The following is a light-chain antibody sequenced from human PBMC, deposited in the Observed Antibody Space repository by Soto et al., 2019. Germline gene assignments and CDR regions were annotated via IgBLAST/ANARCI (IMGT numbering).Light chain of an antibody. J-gene: IGKJ1*01. Sequence: EIVLTQSPATLSSFPGDRVTLSCRASQYINTRLAWYQHRPGQSPRLLIYQTSLRAAGIPARFSASGSGTDFTLTISDVQPEDFALYYCHQRQSWPRTFGQGTKVDI. V-gene: IGKV3-11*01. CDR1: QYINTR. CDR2: QTS. CDR3: HQRQSWPRT.